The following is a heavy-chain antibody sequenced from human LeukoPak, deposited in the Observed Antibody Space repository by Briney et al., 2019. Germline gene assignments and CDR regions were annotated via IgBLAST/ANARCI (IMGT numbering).Heavy chain of an antibody. CDR3: ARGLGDPVHDAFDI. CDR1: GFIFSSYD. V-gene: IGHV3-30*02. J-gene: IGHJ3*02. CDR2: IQYDGSNK. D-gene: IGHD3-10*01. Sequence: PGGSLRLSCAASGFIFSSYDMHWVRQAPGKGLEWVTFIQYDGSNKYYADSVKGRFTISRDNSKNTLYLQMNSLRAEDTAVYYCARGLGDPVHDAFDIWGQGTMVTVSS.